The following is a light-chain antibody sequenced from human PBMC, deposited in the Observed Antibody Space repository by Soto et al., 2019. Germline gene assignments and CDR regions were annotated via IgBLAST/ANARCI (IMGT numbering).Light chain of an antibody. CDR3: QQYNNWPPWT. J-gene: IGKJ1*01. V-gene: IGKV3-15*01. CDR2: GAS. CDR1: QSVGSN. Sequence: EIVMTQSPVTLSVSPGERATLSCRASQSVGSNLAWYQQKPGQAPRLLIYGASTRATGIPARFSGSGSGTEFSLTISSLQSEDFAVYYCQQYNNWPPWTFGQGTKVDI.